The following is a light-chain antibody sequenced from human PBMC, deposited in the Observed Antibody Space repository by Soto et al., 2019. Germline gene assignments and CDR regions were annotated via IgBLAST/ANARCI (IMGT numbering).Light chain of an antibody. CDR1: SSYVGSYNL. CDR3: CSYAGSSTYV. Sequence: SALTQPASVSGSPGQSITISCTGTSSYVGSYNLVSWYQQHPGEAPKLMIYEVSKRPSGVSNRFSGSKSGNTASLTISGLQAEDEADYYCCSYAGSSTYVFGTGTRSPS. J-gene: IGLJ1*01. V-gene: IGLV2-23*02. CDR2: EVS.